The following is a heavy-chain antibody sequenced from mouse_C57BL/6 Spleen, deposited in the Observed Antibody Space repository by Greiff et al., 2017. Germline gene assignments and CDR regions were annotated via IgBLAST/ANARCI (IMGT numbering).Heavy chain of an antibody. CDR3: ARDYSNYGFAY. V-gene: IGHV5-17*01. D-gene: IGHD2-5*01. CDR1: GFTFSDYG. CDR2: ISSGSSTI. J-gene: IGHJ3*01. Sequence: EVKVVESGGGLVKPGGSLKLSCAASGFTFSDYGMHWVRQAPEKGLEWVAYISSGSSTIYYADTVKGRFTISRDNAKTTLFLQNTRLRSEDTAMYYCARDYSNYGFAYWGQGTLVTVSA.